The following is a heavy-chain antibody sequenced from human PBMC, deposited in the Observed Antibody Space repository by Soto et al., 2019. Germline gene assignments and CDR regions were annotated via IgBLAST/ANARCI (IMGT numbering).Heavy chain of an antibody. CDR1: GFTFSSYA. J-gene: IGHJ4*02. CDR2: ISGSGGST. D-gene: IGHD2-15*01. Sequence: GGSLRLSCAASGFTFSSYAMSWVRQAPGKGLEWVSAISGSGGSTYYADSVKGRFTISRDNSKNTLYLQMNSLRAEDAAVYYCAKWALVVVAAHSDYWGQGTLVTVSS. V-gene: IGHV3-23*01. CDR3: AKWALVVVAAHSDY.